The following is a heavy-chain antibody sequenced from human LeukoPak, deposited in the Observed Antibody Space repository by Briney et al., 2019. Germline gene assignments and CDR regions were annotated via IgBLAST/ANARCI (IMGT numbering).Heavy chain of an antibody. J-gene: IGHJ4*02. D-gene: IGHD6-19*01. V-gene: IGHV3-23*01. CDR2: ISGSGGST. CDR3: AKENEDGSGWPFDY. CDR1: GFTFSDYY. Sequence: GGSLRLSCAASGFTFSDYYMSWIRQAPGKGLEWVSAISGSGGSTYYADSVKGRFTISRDNSKNTLYLQMNSLRAEDTAVYYCAKENEDGSGWPFDYWGQGTLVTVSS.